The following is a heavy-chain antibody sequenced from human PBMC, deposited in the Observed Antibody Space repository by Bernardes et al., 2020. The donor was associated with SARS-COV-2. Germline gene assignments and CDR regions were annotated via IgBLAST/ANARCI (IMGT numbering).Heavy chain of an antibody. CDR2: IYWDDDK. D-gene: IGHD2-2*01. CDR1: GFSLSPSGVG. CDR3: AKRQGCSSTSCYLKFDY. V-gene: IGHV2-5*02. Sequence: SGPTLVKPTQTLTLTCPFSGFSLSPSGVGVGWIRQPPGKALEWLALIYWDDDKRYSPSLKSRLTITKDTSKNQVVLTMTNMGPVDTATYYCAKRQGCSSTSCYLKFDYWGQGTLVTVSS. J-gene: IGHJ4*02.